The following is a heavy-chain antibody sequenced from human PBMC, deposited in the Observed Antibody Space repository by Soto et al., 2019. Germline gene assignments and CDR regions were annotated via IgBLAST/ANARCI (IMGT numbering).Heavy chain of an antibody. CDR1: GFTFSTYA. V-gene: IGHV3-23*05. CDR3: AKGGYNYGFLFDC. J-gene: IGHJ4*02. CDR2: IDNSGGIT. D-gene: IGHD5-18*01. Sequence: EVPLLESGGGLVQPGGSLRLSCAASGFTFSTYAMSWVRQAPGKGLEWVSTIDNSGGITYYADSVKGRFTISRDNSTNTLYLQMNSLRAEDTAVYYCAKGGYNYGFLFDCWGQGTLVTVSS.